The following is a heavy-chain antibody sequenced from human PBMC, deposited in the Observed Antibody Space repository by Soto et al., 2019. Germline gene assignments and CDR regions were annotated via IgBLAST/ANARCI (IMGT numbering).Heavy chain of an antibody. V-gene: IGHV1-69*06. Sequence: GASVKVSCKASGGTFSSYAISWARQAPGQGLEWMGGIIPIFGTANYAQKFQGRVTITADKSTSTAYMELSSLRSEDTAVYYCASYGSGSYYYFDYWGQGTLVTVSS. CDR1: GGTFSSYA. D-gene: IGHD3-10*01. CDR3: ASYGSGSYYYFDY. J-gene: IGHJ4*02. CDR2: IIPIFGTA.